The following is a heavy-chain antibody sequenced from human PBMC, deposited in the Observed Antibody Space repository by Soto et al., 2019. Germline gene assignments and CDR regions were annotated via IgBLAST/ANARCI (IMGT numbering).Heavy chain of an antibody. CDR2: MYSNGDT. D-gene: IGHD6-19*01. Sequence: SETLSLTCTVSGGSITSGTYFWGWIRQAPGKGLEWIGSMYSNGDTYYKPSLKSRVTISVDTSKIQFSLKLTSVTAADTAVYYCARSRYTSGWWTPPFDYWGQGTLVTVSS. CDR3: ARSRYTSGWWTPPFDY. CDR1: GGSITSGTYF. J-gene: IGHJ4*02. V-gene: IGHV4-39*07.